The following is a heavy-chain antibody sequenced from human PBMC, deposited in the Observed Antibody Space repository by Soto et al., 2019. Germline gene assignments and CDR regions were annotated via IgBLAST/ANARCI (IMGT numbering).Heavy chain of an antibody. CDR3: ARALGGYDHVFDY. CDR1: GGSSSSGGYS. CDR2: IYHSGST. J-gene: IGHJ4*02. D-gene: IGHD5-12*01. V-gene: IGHV4-30-2*01. Sequence: SETLSLTCAVSGGSSSSGGYSWIWIRPPPGMGREWSGYIYHSGSTYYNPSLKSRITISVDRSKNQFSLKLSSVTAADTAVYYCARALGGYDHVFDYWGQGTLVTVSS.